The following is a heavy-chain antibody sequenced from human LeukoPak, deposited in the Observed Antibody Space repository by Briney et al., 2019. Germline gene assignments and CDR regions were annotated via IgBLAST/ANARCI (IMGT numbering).Heavy chain of an antibody. CDR3: VKDRRFNYYYMDV. D-gene: IGHD3-10*01. Sequence: LTGGSLRLSCAASGFTFDDYAMHWVRQPPGKGLEWVSGISWNSDSIVYADSVKGRFTISRDNAKNSLYLQMNSLRAEDTALYYCVKDRRFNYYYMDVWGKGTTVTISS. V-gene: IGHV3-9*01. CDR2: ISWNSDSI. J-gene: IGHJ6*03. CDR1: GFTFDDYA.